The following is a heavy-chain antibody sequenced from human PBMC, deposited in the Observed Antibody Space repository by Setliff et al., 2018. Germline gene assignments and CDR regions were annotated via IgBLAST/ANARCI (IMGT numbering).Heavy chain of an antibody. J-gene: IGHJ4*02. Sequence: GGFLRLSCVASGFTFSSYAMSWVRQAPGKGLEWVANIKQDGSEKYYVDSVKGRFTISRDNAKNSLYLQMNSLRAEDTAVYYCARDGGEYWGQGTLVTVSS. CDR1: GFTFSSYA. CDR2: IKQDGSEK. D-gene: IGHD3-16*01. V-gene: IGHV3-7*01. CDR3: ARDGGEY.